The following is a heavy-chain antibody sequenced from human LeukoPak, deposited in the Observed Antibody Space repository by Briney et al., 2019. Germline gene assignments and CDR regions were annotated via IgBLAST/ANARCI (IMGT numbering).Heavy chain of an antibody. Sequence: ASVKVSCKASGYTFTGYYMHWVQQAPGQGLEWMGWINPNSGGTNYAQKFQGRVTLTRDTSISTAYMELSRLTSGDTAVYYCARDPKSQLLLDYWGQGTLVTVSS. CDR2: INPNSGGT. CDR3: ARDPKSQLLLDY. CDR1: GYTFTGYY. V-gene: IGHV1-2*02. D-gene: IGHD2-2*01. J-gene: IGHJ4*02.